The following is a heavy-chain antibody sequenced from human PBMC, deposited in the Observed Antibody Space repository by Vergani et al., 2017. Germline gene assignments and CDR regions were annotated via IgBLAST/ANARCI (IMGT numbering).Heavy chain of an antibody. CDR3: AKDRGSVVLFGGANDY. CDR2: ISGSGGST. CDR1: GFTFSSYA. Sequence: EVQLLESGGGLVQPGGSLRLSCAASGFTFSSYAMSWVRQAPGKGLEWVSVISGSGGSTYYADSVKGRFTISRDNSKNTLYLQMNSLRAEDTAVYYCAKDRGSVVLFGGANDYWGQGTLVTVSS. D-gene: IGHD3-10*02. J-gene: IGHJ4*02. V-gene: IGHV3-23*01.